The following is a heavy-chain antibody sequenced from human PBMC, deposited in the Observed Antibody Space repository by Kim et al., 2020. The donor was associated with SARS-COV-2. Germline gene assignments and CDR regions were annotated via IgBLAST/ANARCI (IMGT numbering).Heavy chain of an antibody. D-gene: IGHD2-15*01. V-gene: IGHV4-34*01. CDR3: ARALGYCSGGSCFAWWAPRFDP. CDR2: INHSGST. Sequence: SETLSLTCAVYGGSFSGYYWSWIRQPPGKGLEWIGEINHSGSTNYNPSLKSRVTISVDTSKNQFSLKLSSVTAADTAVYYCARALGYCSGGSCFAWWAPRFDPWGQGTLVTVSS. J-gene: IGHJ5*02. CDR1: GGSFSGYY.